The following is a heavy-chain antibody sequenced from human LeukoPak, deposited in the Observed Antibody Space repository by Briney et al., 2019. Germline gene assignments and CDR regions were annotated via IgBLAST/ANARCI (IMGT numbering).Heavy chain of an antibody. CDR3: AKDDNYIRFLS. CDR2: IKEDGSKK. V-gene: IGHV3-7*03. D-gene: IGHD3-16*01. Sequence: GGSLRLSCAASGFTFSSHWMSWVRQAPRKGLEWLANIKEDGSKKYYVDSVKGRFTISRDNSKNTLYLQMNSLRAEDTAVYYCAKDDNYIRFLSWGQGTLVTVSS. CDR1: GFTFSSHW. J-gene: IGHJ5*02.